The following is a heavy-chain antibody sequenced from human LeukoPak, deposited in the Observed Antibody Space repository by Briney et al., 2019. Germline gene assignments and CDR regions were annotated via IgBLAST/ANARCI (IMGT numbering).Heavy chain of an antibody. CDR3: VVVVEPPDSDGFDV. J-gene: IGHJ3*01. V-gene: IGHV3-74*01. CDR2: INADGSTT. CDR1: GFTFGNSW. D-gene: IGHD1-14*01. Sequence: HPGGSLRLSCAASGFTFGNSWVHWVRQAPGKGLEWVSLINADGSTTTYADSVKGRFTISRDNARNTVSLQMNSLTIEDTAVYYCVVVVEPPDSDGFDVWGQGTMITVSS.